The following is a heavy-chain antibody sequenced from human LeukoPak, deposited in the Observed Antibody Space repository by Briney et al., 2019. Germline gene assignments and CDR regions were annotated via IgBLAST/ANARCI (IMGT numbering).Heavy chain of an antibody. Sequence: ASVKVSCKASGYTFTGYYMHWVRQAPGQGLEWMGWINPNSGGTNYAQKFQGRVTMTRDTSISTAYMELSRLRSDDTAVYYCARGGYTANWPYYYYYMDVWGKGTTVTVSS. V-gene: IGHV1-2*02. J-gene: IGHJ6*03. CDR1: GYTFTGYY. CDR3: ARGGYTANWPYYYYYMDV. CDR2: INPNSGGT. D-gene: IGHD5-18*01.